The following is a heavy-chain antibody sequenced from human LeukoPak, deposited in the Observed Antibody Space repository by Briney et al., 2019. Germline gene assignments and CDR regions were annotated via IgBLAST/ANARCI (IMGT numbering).Heavy chain of an antibody. CDR3: ARDGGYSSTPDYYYMDV. J-gene: IGHJ6*03. CDR1: GGTFSSYA. Sequence: ASVKVSCKASGGTFSSYAISWVRQAPGQGLEWMGGIIPIFGTANYAQKFQGRVTITTDESTSTAYMELSSLRSEDTAVYYCARDGGYSSTPDYYYMDVWGKGTTVTVSS. D-gene: IGHD6-13*01. CDR2: IIPIFGTA. V-gene: IGHV1-69*05.